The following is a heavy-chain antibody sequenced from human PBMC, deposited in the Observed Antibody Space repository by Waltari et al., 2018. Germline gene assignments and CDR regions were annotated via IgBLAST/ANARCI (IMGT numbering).Heavy chain of an antibody. Sequence: QVQLVQSGAEVKKPGASVKVSCKASGYTSTNYGISWVRQAPGQGLEWMGWISTYNGNTNYAQMFQGRVTMTTDTSTSTAYMELRGLISDDTAVYYCARGKGSAEPLIIENWGQGTLVIVSS. CDR1: GYTSTNYG. CDR2: ISTYNGNT. V-gene: IGHV1-18*01. CDR3: ARGKGSAEPLIIEN. D-gene: IGHD6-19*01. J-gene: IGHJ4*02.